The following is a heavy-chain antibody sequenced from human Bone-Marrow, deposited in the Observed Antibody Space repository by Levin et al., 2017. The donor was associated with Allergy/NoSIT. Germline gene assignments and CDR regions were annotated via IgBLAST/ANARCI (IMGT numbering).Heavy chain of an antibody. D-gene: IGHD3-10*01. CDR2: IIPILGIA. CDR1: GGTFSSYA. V-gene: IGHV1-69*04. Sequence: SVKVSCKASGGTFSSYAISWVRQAPGQGLEWMGRIIPILGIANYAQKFQGRVTITADKSTSTAYMELSSLRSEDTAVYYCARVRTTYYGSGSLGDDYWGQGTLVTVSS. J-gene: IGHJ4*02. CDR3: ARVRTTYYGSGSLGDDY.